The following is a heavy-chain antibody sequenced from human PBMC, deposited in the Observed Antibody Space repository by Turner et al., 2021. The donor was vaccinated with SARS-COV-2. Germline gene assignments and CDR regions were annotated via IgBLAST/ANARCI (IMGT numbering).Heavy chain of an antibody. CDR2: ISGSGGKT. CDR1: GFTFSDYA. J-gene: IGHJ3*02. D-gene: IGHD6-6*01. Sequence: EVQMLQSGGGLVQPGGSLRLSCAASGFTFSDYAMSWVRQAPGKGPDWVSVISGSGGKTLYADSAKGRFTISRDNSKSALYLQMDSLRVEDTAIYYCAKTPYSSSGREDGFDIWGQGTLVTVSS. V-gene: IGHV3-23*01. CDR3: AKTPYSSSGREDGFDI.